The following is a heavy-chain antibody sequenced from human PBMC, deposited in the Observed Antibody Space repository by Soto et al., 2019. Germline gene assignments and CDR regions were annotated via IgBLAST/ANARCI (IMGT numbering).Heavy chain of an antibody. CDR3: ARGDFYDSSGPFSDAFDI. V-gene: IGHV3-7*04. D-gene: IGHD3-22*01. J-gene: IGHJ3*02. CDR2: IKPDGREK. Sequence: EVQLVESGGGLVQPGGSLRLSCAASGFTFTTYWMSWVRQAPGKGLQWVANIKPDGREKWYVDSVRGRFTISRDNAKNSXXLQMNSLRAEDTAVYYCARGDFYDSSGPFSDAFDIWGQGTMVTVSS. CDR1: GFTFTTYW.